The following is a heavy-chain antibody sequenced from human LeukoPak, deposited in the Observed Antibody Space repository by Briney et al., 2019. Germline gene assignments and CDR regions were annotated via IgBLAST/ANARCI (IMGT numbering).Heavy chain of an antibody. J-gene: IGHJ5*02. D-gene: IGHD6-13*01. CDR3: ARGRNTYGSSWYGGSNRFDP. Sequence: SETLSLTCAVYGGSFSGYYWSWIRQPPGKGLEWIGEINHSGSTNYNPSLKSRVTISVDTSKNQFSLKLSSVTAADTAVYYCARGRNTYGSSWYGGSNRFDPWGQGTLVTVSS. V-gene: IGHV4-34*01. CDR1: GGSFSGYY. CDR2: INHSGST.